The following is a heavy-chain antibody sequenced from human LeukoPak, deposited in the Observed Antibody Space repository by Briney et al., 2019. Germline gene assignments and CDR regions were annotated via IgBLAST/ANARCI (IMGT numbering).Heavy chain of an antibody. CDR2: INHSGST. CDR1: GGSFSGYY. J-gene: IGHJ4*02. CDR3: ARRREKTYYYDSSGYYSHFDY. V-gene: IGHV4-34*01. D-gene: IGHD3-22*01. Sequence: PSETLSLTCAVYGGSFSGYYWSWIRQPPGKGLEWIGEINHSGSTNYNPSLKSRVTISVDTSKNQFSLKLSSVTAADTAVYYCARRREKTYYYDSSGYYSHFDYWGQGTLVTVSS.